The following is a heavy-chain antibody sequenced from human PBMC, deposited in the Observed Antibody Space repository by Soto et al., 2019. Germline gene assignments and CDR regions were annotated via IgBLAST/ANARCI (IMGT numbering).Heavy chain of an antibody. CDR3: ARDRSTVGDNYYYYYYLDV. CDR1: GFTFSDHY. D-gene: IGHD3-10*01. V-gene: IGHV3-72*01. CDR2: TRNKANSYTT. J-gene: IGHJ6*03. Sequence: EVQLVESGGGLVQPGGSLRLSCAASGFTFSDHYMDWVRQAPGKGLEWVGRTRNKANSYTTEYAASVKGRFTISRDDSKKSLYLQMNSLTTEDTAVYYCARDRSTVGDNYYYYYYLDVWGKGTTVTVSS.